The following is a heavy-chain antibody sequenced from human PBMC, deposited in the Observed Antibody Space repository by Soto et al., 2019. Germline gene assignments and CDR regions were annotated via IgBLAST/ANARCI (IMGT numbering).Heavy chain of an antibody. J-gene: IGHJ6*02. D-gene: IGHD2-21*02. CDR1: GGSISFDHYH. CDR2: VHYSGSV. CDR3: AREDDGGDRDYYGLDV. Sequence: QVQLQQSGPGLVKPSQTLSLTCTVSGGSISFDHYHWTWIRQPPGQGLEWIGYVHYSGSVLYNPSLQSRVSISVDTSKNQFSLKLSSVTAADTAVYFCAREDDGGDRDYYGLDVWGQGTTGTVSS. V-gene: IGHV4-30-4*01.